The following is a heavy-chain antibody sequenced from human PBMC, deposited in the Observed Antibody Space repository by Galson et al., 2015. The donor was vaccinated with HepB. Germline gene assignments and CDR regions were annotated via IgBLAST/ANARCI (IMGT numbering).Heavy chain of an antibody. CDR3: ARTVVPEFWFDP. Sequence: SVKVSCKASGYTFTRYDINWVRQATGQGLEWMGWMNPNSGNTGYAQKFQGRVTMTRNTSISTAYMELSSLRSEDTAVYYCARTVVPEFWFDPWGQGTLVTVSS. CDR1: GYTFTRYD. V-gene: IGHV1-8*01. D-gene: IGHD4-23*01. J-gene: IGHJ5*02. CDR2: MNPNSGNT.